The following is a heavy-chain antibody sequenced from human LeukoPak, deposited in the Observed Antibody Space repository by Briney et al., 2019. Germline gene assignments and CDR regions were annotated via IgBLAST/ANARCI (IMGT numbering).Heavy chain of an antibody. D-gene: IGHD4-23*01. Sequence: ASVKVSCKASGYTFTTYGITRVRQAPGQGLEWMGWISGYNGNTIYAQKLQGRVTMTTDTSTSTAYMGLRSLRSDDTAVYYCARGDYDGNPDYWGQGTLVTVSS. CDR2: ISGYNGNT. CDR3: ARGDYDGNPDY. V-gene: IGHV1-18*01. CDR1: GYTFTTYG. J-gene: IGHJ4*02.